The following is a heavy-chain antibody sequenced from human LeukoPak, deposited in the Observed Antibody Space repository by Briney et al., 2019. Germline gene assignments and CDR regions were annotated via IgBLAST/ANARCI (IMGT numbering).Heavy chain of an antibody. D-gene: IGHD6-13*01. CDR2: IFRIGST. V-gene: IGHV4-59*08. Sequence: SETLSLTCTVSGGSISSYYWAWIRQPPGKGLEWLGTIFRIGSTYYNPSLKSRVTISVDTSKNQFSLKLSSVTAADTALYYCARVIDVAAAGYFDSWGQGTQVTVSS. CDR1: GGSISSYY. CDR3: ARVIDVAAAGYFDS. J-gene: IGHJ4*02.